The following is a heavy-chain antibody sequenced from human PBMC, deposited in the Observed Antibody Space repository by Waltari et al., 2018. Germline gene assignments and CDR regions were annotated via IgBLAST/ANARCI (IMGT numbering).Heavy chain of an antibody. CDR1: GGSFCGYY. CDR2: IDHGGST. D-gene: IGHD3-22*01. J-gene: IGHJ4*02. CDR3: ARGGAGYYYDSTGYKQYFFDY. Sequence: QVQLQQWGAGLLKPSETLSLTCAVYGGSFCGYYWSWIRQPPGKWLEWIGEIDHGGSTNYNPSLKSRVTISLDTSKNQFSLKLSSVTAADTAVYYCARGGAGYYYDSTGYKQYFFDYWGQGTLVTVSS. V-gene: IGHV4-34*01.